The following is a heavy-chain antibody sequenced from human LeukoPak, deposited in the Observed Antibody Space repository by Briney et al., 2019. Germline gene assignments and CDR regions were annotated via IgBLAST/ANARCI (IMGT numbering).Heavy chain of an antibody. CDR1: GFTFSSYG. V-gene: IGHV3-30*18. CDR3: AKDRRPDGSGSYYDY. CDR2: ISYDGSNK. J-gene: IGHJ4*02. Sequence: PGRSLRLSCAASGFTFSSYGMHWVRQAPGKGLEWVAVISYDGSNKYYADSVKGRFTISRDNPKNTLYLQMNSLRAEDTAVYYCAKDRRPDGSGSYYDYWGQGTLVTVSS. D-gene: IGHD3-10*01.